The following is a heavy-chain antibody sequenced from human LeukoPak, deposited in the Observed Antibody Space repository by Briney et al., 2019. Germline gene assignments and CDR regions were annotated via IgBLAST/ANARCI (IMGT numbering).Heavy chain of an antibody. CDR3: ARHMNYFYYYMDV. CDR1: GGSISSSDSYY. J-gene: IGHJ6*03. D-gene: IGHD3-16*01. CDR2: VHYSAST. Sequence: SETLSLTCTGSGGSISSSDSYYWGWIRQPPRKGLESLGSVHYSASTYYNPSLKSRVTISVDTSKNQFSLKLSPVTAADMAVYYCARHMNYFYYYMDVWGNGTTVTVSS. V-gene: IGHV4-39*01.